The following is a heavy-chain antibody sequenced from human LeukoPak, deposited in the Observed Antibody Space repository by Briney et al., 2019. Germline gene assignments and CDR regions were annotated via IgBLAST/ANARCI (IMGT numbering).Heavy chain of an antibody. CDR1: GLTFSSYV. CDR2: ISGSGGST. D-gene: IGHD3-22*01. V-gene: IGHV3-23*01. CDR3: AKVPRFVTMIAYYFDY. Sequence: GGYLRLSCAASGLTFSSYVMSWVRQAPGKGLEWVSAISGSGGSTYYADSVKGRFTISRDNSKNTLYLQMNSLRVEDTAVYYCAKVPRFVTMIAYYFDYWGQGTLVTVSP. J-gene: IGHJ4*02.